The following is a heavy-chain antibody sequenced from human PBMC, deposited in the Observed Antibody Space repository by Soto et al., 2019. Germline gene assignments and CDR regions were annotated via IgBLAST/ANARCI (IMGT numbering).Heavy chain of an antibody. CDR1: GFTFISDA. D-gene: IGHD1-26*01. J-gene: IGHJ4*02. CDR2: ISGSGGST. CDR3: AKIPTLYLRIEFGY. Sequence: GGSLSLSCASSGFTFISDAMSWVRQAPGKGLEWVSAISGSGGSTYYADSVKGRFTISRDNSKNTLYLQMNSLRAEDTAVYYCAKIPTLYLRIEFGYWGQGTLVTVSS. V-gene: IGHV3-23*01.